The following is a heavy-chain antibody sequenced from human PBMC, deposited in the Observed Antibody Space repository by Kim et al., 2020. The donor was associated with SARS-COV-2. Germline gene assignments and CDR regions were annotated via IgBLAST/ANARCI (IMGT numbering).Heavy chain of an antibody. Sequence: GGSLRLSCAGYEFTFSNSWMPWVRQAPGKGLEWVGRIKYEGGDRNIEYAAHVRFRFSISSDDSRDNLYLHINSLQDEDTADCYCTTDYVCGAACYWLDY. J-gene: IGHJ4*01. CDR3: TTDYVCGAACYWLDY. D-gene: IGHD2-8*02. CDR1: EFTFSNSW. CDR2: IKYEGGDRNI. V-gene: IGHV3-15*01.